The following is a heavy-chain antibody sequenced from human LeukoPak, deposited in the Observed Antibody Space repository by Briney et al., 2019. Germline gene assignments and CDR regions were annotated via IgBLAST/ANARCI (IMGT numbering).Heavy chain of an antibody. CDR1: GFIFDNYA. D-gene: IGHD6-19*01. V-gene: IGHV3-43*02. CDR2: ISGDGGST. CDR3: ARESETSGWYDY. J-gene: IGHJ4*02. Sequence: GGSLRLSCAAPGFIFDNYAIHWVRQAPGKGLDWVSLISGDGGSTFYADSVRGRFTISRDNTRKSLSLQMSSLRSEDTGLYYCARESETSGWYDYWGQGTLVTVSS.